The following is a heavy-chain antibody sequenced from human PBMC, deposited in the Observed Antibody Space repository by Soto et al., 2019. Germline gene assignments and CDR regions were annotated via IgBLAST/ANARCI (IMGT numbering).Heavy chain of an antibody. J-gene: IGHJ4*02. CDR1: GYTFTSYG. D-gene: IGHD3-9*01. V-gene: IGHV1-18*01. CDR2: ISAYNGNT. CDR3: ARDPIHYDILTGYYPY. Sequence: ASVKVSCKASGYTFTSYGISWVRQAPGQGLEWMGWISAYNGNTNYAQKLQGRVTMTTDTSTSTAYMELRSLRSDDTAVYYCARDPIHYDILTGYYPYWGQGTLVTVSS.